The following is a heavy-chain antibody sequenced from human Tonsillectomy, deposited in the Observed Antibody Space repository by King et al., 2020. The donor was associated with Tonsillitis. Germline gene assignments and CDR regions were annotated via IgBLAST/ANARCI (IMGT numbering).Heavy chain of an antibody. CDR3: ARAGPAVADFYYYYGMDV. CDR2: INPNSGGT. Sequence: VQLVESGADVKKPGASVSVSCKASGYTFTAYYMHGVRQAPGQGLEWMGRINPNSGGTNYDQKFQGRVTRTRDTTISTASTELSRLRSDDTAVYYCARAGPAVADFYYYYGMDVWGQGTTVTVSS. J-gene: IGHJ6*02. D-gene: IGHD6-19*01. V-gene: IGHV1-2*02. CDR1: GYTFTAYY.